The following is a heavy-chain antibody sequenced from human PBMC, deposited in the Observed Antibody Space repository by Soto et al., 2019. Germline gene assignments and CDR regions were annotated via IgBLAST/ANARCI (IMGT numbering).Heavy chain of an antibody. CDR1: GGSFSGYY. D-gene: IGHD2-2*01. Sequence: SETLSLTCAVYGGSFSGYYWSWIRQPPGKGLEWIGEINHSGSTNYNPSLKSRVTISVDTYKNQFSLKLSSVTAADTAVYYCARAIGGDIVVVPAAPPSNWFDPWGQGTLVTVSS. CDR2: INHSGST. J-gene: IGHJ5*02. V-gene: IGHV4-34*01. CDR3: ARAIGGDIVVVPAAPPSNWFDP.